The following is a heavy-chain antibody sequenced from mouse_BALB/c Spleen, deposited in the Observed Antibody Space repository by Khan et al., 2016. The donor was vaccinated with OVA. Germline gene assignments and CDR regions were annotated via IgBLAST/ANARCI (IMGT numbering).Heavy chain of an antibody. D-gene: IGHD2-1*01. CDR2: INPSTGYT. CDR1: GYSFTSYW. V-gene: IGHV1-7*01. Sequence: QVQLKQSGAEMAKPGASVKMSCKTSGYSFTSYWMHWVKQRPGQGLEWIGYINPSTGYTEYNQKFKDKATLTTDKSSNTAYMQLSSLTSEDSAVYYSARRGINGIFTYWGQGTLVTVSA. J-gene: IGHJ3*01. CDR3: ARRGINGIFTY.